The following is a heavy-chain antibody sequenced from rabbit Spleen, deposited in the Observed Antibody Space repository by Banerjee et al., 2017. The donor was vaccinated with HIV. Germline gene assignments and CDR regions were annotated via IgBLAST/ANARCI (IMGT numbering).Heavy chain of an antibody. D-gene: IGHD1-1*01. J-gene: IGHJ6*01. CDR3: ARDTATSFSSYGMDL. CDR1: GFDFTNYY. Sequence: QEQLVESGGGLVQPGGSLTLSCKASGFDFTNYYITWVRQAPGKGLEWIGCVDVGSSGFTYFANWAKGRFTISKTSSTTVTLKMTSLTAADTATYFCARDTATSFSSYGMDLWGPGTLVTVS. V-gene: IGHV1S45*01. CDR2: VDVGSSGFT.